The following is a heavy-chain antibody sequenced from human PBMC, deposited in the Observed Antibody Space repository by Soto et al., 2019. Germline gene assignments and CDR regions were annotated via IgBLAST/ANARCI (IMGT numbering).Heavy chain of an antibody. V-gene: IGHV3-15*07. CDR3: TTDPYDSSGPPVGP. D-gene: IGHD3-22*01. CDR2: IKSKTDGGTT. J-gene: IGHJ5*02. CDR1: GFTFSNAR. Sequence: PGGSLRLSCAATGFTFSNARTNWARQAPGKGLEWVGRIKSKTDGGTTDYAAPVKGRFTISRDDSKNTLYLQMNSLKTEDTAVYYCTTDPYDSSGPPVGPWGQGT.